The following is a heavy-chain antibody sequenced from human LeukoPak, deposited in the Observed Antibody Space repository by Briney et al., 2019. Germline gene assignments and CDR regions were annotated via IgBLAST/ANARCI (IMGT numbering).Heavy chain of an antibody. CDR3: ARDGLAVTTFEYFFDY. Sequence: GGSLRLSRAASGFTFSRYGMHWVRQAPGKGLEWVAFIRYDGSNKYYTDSVKGRFTISRDNSKNTLYLQMNSLRVEDTAVYYCARDGLAVTTFEYFFDYWGQGTLVTVS. V-gene: IGHV3-30*02. J-gene: IGHJ4*02. D-gene: IGHD4-11*01. CDR1: GFTFSRYG. CDR2: IRYDGSNK.